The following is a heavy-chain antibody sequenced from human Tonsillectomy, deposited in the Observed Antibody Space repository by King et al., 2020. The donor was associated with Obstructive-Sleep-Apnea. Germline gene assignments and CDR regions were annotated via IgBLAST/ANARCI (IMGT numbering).Heavy chain of an antibody. CDR1: GGFISSSSYY. J-gene: IGHJ4*02. D-gene: IGHD3-10*01. CDR3: NVLGRYYGSGSYYSYFDY. Sequence: MQLQESGPGLVKPSETLSLTCTVSGGFISSSSYYWGWIRQPPGKGLEWIGSIYYSGSTYYNPSHKSRVTISEDTSKNHFSLKLSSVTAAVTAVYYCNVLGRYYGSGSYYSYFDYWGQGTLVTVSS. CDR2: IYYSGST. V-gene: IGHV4-39*07.